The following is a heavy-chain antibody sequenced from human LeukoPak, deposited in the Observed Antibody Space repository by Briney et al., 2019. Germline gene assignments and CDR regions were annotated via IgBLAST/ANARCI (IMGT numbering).Heavy chain of an antibody. J-gene: IGHJ4*02. CDR3: ARGGVEPLAAAGN. CDR1: GGTFSSYA. D-gene: IGHD6-13*01. Sequence: SVKVSCKASGGTFSSYAISWVRQAPGQGLEWMGGIIPIFGTANYAQKFQGRVTITADESTSTAYMELSSLRSEDTAVYYCARGGVEPLAAAGNWGQGTLVTVSS. V-gene: IGHV1-69*13. CDR2: IIPIFGTA.